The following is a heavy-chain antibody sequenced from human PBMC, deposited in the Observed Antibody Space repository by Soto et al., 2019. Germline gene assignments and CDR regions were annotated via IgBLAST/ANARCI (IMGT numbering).Heavy chain of an antibody. CDR2: IWYDGSNK. Sequence: QVQLVESGGGVVQPGRSLRLSCAASGFTFSSYGMHWVRQAPGKGLEWVAVIWYDGSNKYYADSVKGRFTISRDNYKNTLYLQMNSLRAEDTAVYYCASSLVVVDAFDIWGQGTMVTVSS. CDR3: ASSLVVVDAFDI. V-gene: IGHV3-33*01. J-gene: IGHJ3*02. D-gene: IGHD3-22*01. CDR1: GFTFSSYG.